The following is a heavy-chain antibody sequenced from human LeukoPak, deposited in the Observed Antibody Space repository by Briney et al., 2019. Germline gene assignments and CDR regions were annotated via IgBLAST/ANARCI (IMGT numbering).Heavy chain of an antibody. CDR1: GYTFATYA. CDR3: ARVPSGDCFDY. V-gene: IGHV1-3*01. J-gene: IGHJ4*02. Sequence: ASVKVSCKASGYTFATYAIHWVRQAPGQRLEWMGWINAYDNTKYSQKFQGRVTFTRDTSASTAYMELSSLRSGDTAVYYCARVPSGDCFDYWGQGTLVTVSS. CDR2: INAYDNT. D-gene: IGHD4-17*01.